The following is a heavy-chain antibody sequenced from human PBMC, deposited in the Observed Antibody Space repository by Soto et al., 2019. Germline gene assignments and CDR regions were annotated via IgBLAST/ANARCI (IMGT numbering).Heavy chain of an antibody. J-gene: IGHJ6*02. V-gene: IGHV5-51*01. CDR3: ARTPGDSSSSPMHSPKYYYYGMDV. CDR1: GYSFTSYW. CDR2: IYPGDSDT. Sequence: PGESLKISCKGSGYSFTSYWIGWVRQMPGKGLEWMGIIYPGDSDTRYSPSFQGQVTISADKSISTAYLQWSSLKASDTAMYYCARTPGDSSSSPMHSPKYYYYGMDVWGQGTTVTVSS. D-gene: IGHD6-6*01.